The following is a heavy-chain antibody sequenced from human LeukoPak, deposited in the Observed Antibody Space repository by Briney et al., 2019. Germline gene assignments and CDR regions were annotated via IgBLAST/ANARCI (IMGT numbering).Heavy chain of an antibody. Sequence: GGSLRLSCAASGFTFSSYWMSWVRQAPGKGLEWVANIKQDGSEKYYVDSVKGRFTISRDNAKNSLYLQMNSRRAEDTAVYYCARGGAHRTNSENNWGQGTLVTVSS. J-gene: IGHJ4*02. V-gene: IGHV3-7*01. CDR1: GFTFSSYW. CDR2: IKQDGSEK. D-gene: IGHD1-26*01. CDR3: ARGGAHRTNSENN.